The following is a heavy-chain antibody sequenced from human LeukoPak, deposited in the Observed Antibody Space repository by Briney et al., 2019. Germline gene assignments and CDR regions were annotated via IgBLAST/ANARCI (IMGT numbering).Heavy chain of an antibody. Sequence: SETLSLTCTVSGGSISSDYWSWIRQPPGKGLEWIGYIYYSGSTNYNSSLKSRVTISVDTSKNQFSLKLSSVTAADTAVYYCARGSFEEGYCSGGSCSIFDYWGQGTLVTVSS. CDR3: ARGSFEEGYCSGGSCSIFDY. D-gene: IGHD2-15*01. CDR1: GGSISSDY. V-gene: IGHV4-59*12. J-gene: IGHJ4*02. CDR2: IYYSGST.